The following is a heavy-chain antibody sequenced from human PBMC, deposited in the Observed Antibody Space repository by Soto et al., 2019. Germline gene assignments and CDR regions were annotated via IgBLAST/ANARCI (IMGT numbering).Heavy chain of an antibody. CDR2: INHSGST. CDR1: GGSFSGYY. D-gene: IGHD6-19*01. J-gene: IGHJ4*02. CDR3: ASINSSGWYRFDY. V-gene: IGHV4-34*01. Sequence: PSETLSLTCAVYGGSFSGYYWSWIRQPPGKGLEWIGEINHSGSTNYNPSLKSRVTISVDTSKNQFSLKLSSVTAADTAVYYCASINSSGWYRFDYWGQGTLVTVSS.